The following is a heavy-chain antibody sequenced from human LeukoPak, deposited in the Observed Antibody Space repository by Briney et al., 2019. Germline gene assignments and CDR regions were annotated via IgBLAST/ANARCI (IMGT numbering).Heavy chain of an antibody. CDR3: ARSKSCYSTDAFDI. D-gene: IGHD2-15*01. J-gene: IGHJ3*02. Sequence: GSLILCCAAAGFIFSSHWMHWVRPAAGKGLVRVSRINGDGSNKTYEDSVKGGFIISRENAKNTLYLQMNSMRGEDADVYSCARSKSCYSTDAFDIWGQGTMVTVSS. CDR2: INGDGSNK. V-gene: IGHV3-74*03. CDR1: GFIFSSHW.